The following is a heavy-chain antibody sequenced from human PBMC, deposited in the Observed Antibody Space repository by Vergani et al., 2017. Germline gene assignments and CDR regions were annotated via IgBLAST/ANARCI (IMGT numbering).Heavy chain of an antibody. Sequence: QVQLVQSGAEVKKPGASVKVSCKASGYTFTGYYMHWVRQAPGQGLEWMGWINPNSGGTNYAQKFQGRVTMTRDTSISTAYMELSRLRSDDTAVYYCARERCSSTSCFNDAFDIWGQGTMVTVSS. CDR2: INPNSGGT. CDR1: GYTFTGYY. D-gene: IGHD2-2*01. V-gene: IGHV1-2*02. J-gene: IGHJ3*02. CDR3: ARERCSSTSCFNDAFDI.